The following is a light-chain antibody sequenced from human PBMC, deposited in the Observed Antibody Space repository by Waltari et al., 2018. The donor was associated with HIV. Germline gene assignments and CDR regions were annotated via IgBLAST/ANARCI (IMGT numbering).Light chain of an antibody. V-gene: IGLV3-10*01. CDR1: ALAKKF. Sequence: SNELTQPPSVSVSPGQTARNTCSGDALAKKFAYWYQQKSGQAPVLVIFDDSNRPSGIPERFSGSNSGTMATLTISGAQVEDEGDYYCYSTDSSGYPRGVFGTGTKVIVL. CDR2: DDS. CDR3: YSTDSSGYPRGV. J-gene: IGLJ1*01.